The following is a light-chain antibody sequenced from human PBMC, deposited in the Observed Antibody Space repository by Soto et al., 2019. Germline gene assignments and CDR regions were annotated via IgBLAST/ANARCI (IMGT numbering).Light chain of an antibody. Sequence: QSVLTQPPSASGAPGQRVTISCSGSSSNIGSNYVYWYQQLPGTAPKLLIYRNNQRPSGAPDRFSASKSGTSSSLAISGLRAEDEADYYCAAWDNSLSVVFGGGTKLTVL. CDR2: RNN. CDR1: SSNIGSNY. V-gene: IGLV1-47*01. J-gene: IGLJ2*01. CDR3: AAWDNSLSVV.